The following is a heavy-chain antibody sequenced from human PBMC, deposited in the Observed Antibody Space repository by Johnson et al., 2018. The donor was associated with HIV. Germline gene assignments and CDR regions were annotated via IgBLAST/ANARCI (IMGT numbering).Heavy chain of an antibody. CDR3: ARDGESQQLPLGDAFDV. D-gene: IGHD6-13*01. J-gene: IGHJ3*01. V-gene: IGHV3-66*01. CDR1: GFTVSNNY. CDR2: IYSGGST. Sequence: VQLVESGGGLVQPGGSLRLSCGASGFTVSNNYMNWVRQAPGKGLEWVSVIYSGGSTYYADSVRGSFTISRDNSKNTLYLQMSSLRAEDTAMYYCARDGESQQLPLGDAFDVWGQGTMVTVSS.